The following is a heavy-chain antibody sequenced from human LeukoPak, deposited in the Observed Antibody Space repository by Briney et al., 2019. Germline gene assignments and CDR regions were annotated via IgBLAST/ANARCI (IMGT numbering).Heavy chain of an antibody. CDR2: IRYDGSNK. CDR3: AKASLSGSRLPVYDY. D-gene: IGHD1-26*01. J-gene: IGHJ4*02. V-gene: IGHV3-30*02. CDR1: GFTFSSHG. Sequence: GGSLRLSCAASGFTFSSHGMHWVRQAPGKGLEWVAFIRYDGSNKKYADSVKGRFTISRDNSKNTLYLQMNSLRAEDTAVFYCAKASLSGSRLPVYDYWGQGTLVTVSS.